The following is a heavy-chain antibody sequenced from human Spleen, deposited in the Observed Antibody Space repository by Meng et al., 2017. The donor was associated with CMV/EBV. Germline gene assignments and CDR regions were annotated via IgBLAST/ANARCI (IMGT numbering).Heavy chain of an antibody. CDR1: GGTFSSYA. V-gene: IGHV1-18*01. CDR2: ISAYNGNT. CDR3: ARDPRVLGLGMDV. J-gene: IGHJ6*02. Sequence: ASVKVSCKASGGTFSSYAISWVRQAPGQGLEWMGWISAYNGNTNYAQKLQGRVTMTTDTSTSTAYMELRSLRSDDTAVYYCARDPRVLGLGMDVWGQGTTVTVSS.